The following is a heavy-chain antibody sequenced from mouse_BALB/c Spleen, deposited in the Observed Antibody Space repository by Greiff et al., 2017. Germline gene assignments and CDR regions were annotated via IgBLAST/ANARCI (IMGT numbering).Heavy chain of an antibody. CDR1: GFNIKDTY. V-gene: IGHV14-3*02. CDR3: NAEYGPFAY. CDR2: IDPANGNT. Sequence: EVQLQQSGAELVKPEASVKLSCTASGFNIKDTYMHWVKQRPEQGLEWIGRIDPANGNTKYDPKFQGKATITADTSSNTAYLQLSSLTSEDTAVYYCNAEYGPFAYWGQGTLVTVSA. D-gene: IGHD2-10*02. J-gene: IGHJ3*01.